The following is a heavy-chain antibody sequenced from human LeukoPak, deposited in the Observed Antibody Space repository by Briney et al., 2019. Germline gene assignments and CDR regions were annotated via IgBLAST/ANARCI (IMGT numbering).Heavy chain of an antibody. CDR3: ANSYPRTGKGNPDFYYFDY. J-gene: IGHJ4*02. V-gene: IGHV3-11*01. Sequence: PGGSLRLSCAASEFTFSDYYMSWIRQAPGKGLEWVSYISYSGDTIYYADSVKGRFTVSRDNAKNTLYLQMNSLRAEDTAVYYCANSYPRTGKGNPDFYYFDYWGQGTLVTVSS. CDR1: EFTFSDYY. CDR2: ISYSGDTI. D-gene: IGHD1-1*01.